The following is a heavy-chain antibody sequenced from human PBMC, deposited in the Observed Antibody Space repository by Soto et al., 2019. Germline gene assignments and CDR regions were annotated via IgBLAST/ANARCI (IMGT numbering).Heavy chain of an antibody. V-gene: IGHV4-30-4*01. J-gene: IGHJ4*02. CDR2: IYYSGST. CDR3: ARDSESVAGTYYFDY. D-gene: IGHD6-19*01. CDR1: GGSISSGDYY. Sequence: SETLSLTCTVSGGSISSGDYYWSWIRQPPGKGLEWIGYIYYSGSTYYNPSLKSRVTISVDTSKNQFSLKLSSVTAADTAVYYCARDSESVAGTYYFDYWGQGTLVTVSS.